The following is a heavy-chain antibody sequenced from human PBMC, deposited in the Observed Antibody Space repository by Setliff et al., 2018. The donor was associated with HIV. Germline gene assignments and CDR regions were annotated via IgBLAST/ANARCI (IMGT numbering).Heavy chain of an antibody. CDR2: INWNGGST. D-gene: IGHD6-19*01. Sequence: RPGGSLRLSYAVSGFTFEDYGMSWVRQAPGKGLEWVSGINWNGGSTGYVDSVKGRFTISRDNAKNSLYLQMNSLRAEDMALYYCVRDKWLVPDTFDIWGQGTMVTVSS. CDR1: GFTFEDYG. CDR3: VRDKWLVPDTFDI. V-gene: IGHV3-20*03. J-gene: IGHJ3*02.